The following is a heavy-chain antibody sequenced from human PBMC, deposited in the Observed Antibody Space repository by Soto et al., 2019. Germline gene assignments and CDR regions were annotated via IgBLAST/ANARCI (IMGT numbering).Heavy chain of an antibody. CDR2: ISPYTGNT. J-gene: IGHJ6*02. Sequence: QVQLVQSGDEVKKPGASVKVSCKASGYIFVNYGVAWVRQAPGQGLEWMGWISPYTGNTHSASKVQGRLTITTDTYKTPAYMHVRSLTSDDTGVYYCAMVDNYVTTTPQDVWGQGTTVTVS. CDR3: AMVDNYVTTTPQDV. V-gene: IGHV1-18*01. CDR1: GYIFVNYG. D-gene: IGHD3-16*01.